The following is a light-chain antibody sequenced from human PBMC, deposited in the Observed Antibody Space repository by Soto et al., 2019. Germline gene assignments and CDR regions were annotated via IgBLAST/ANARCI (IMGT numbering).Light chain of an antibody. CDR2: DNN. CDR1: TSNMENNY. V-gene: IGLV1-51*01. CDR3: GTWDSSLSAGVV. J-gene: IGLJ2*01. Sequence: QSVLTQPPSVSAAPGQKVTISCSGSTSNMENNYVSWYQQLPGTAPKLLIYDNNKRPSGIPDRLSGFKSGTSATLGITGLQTGDEAIYYCGTWDSSLSAGVVFGGGTKVTVL.